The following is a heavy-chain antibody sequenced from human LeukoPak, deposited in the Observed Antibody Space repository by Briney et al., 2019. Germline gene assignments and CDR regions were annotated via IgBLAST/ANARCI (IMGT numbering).Heavy chain of an antibody. CDR2: IWYDGSNK. J-gene: IGHJ5*02. CDR3: ARNVLLWFGELPFDP. CDR1: GFTFSSYG. D-gene: IGHD3-10*01. V-gene: IGHV3-33*01. Sequence: GGSLRLSCAASGFTFSSYGMHWVRQAPGKGLEWVAVIWYDGSNKYYADSVKGRFTISRDNSKNTLYLQMNSLRAEDTAVYYCARNVLLWFGELPFDPWGQGTLVTVSS.